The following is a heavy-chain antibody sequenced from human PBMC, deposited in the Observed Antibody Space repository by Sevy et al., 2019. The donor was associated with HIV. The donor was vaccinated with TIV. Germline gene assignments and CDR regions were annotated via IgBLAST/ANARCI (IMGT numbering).Heavy chain of an antibody. CDR1: GFTFSSYS. Sequence: GGSLRLSCAASGFTFSSYSMNWVRQAPGKGLEWVSSISSSSSYIYDADSVKGRFTISRDNAKNSLYLQMNSLRAEDTAVYYCARKLELRLGYYYGMDVWGQGTTVTVSS. V-gene: IGHV3-21*01. D-gene: IGHD1-7*01. J-gene: IGHJ6*02. CDR3: ARKLELRLGYYYGMDV. CDR2: ISSSSSYI.